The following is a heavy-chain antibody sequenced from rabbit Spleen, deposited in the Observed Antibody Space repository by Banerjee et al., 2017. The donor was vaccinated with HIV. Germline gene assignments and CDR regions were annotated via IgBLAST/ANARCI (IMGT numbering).Heavy chain of an antibody. D-gene: IGHD4-1*01. Sequence: QSLEESGGDLVKPGASLTLTCTASGFSFSSSYWICWVRQAPGKGLEWIACIYGSSSGSTYYASWAKGRFTISKTSSTPVTLQMSSLTAADTATYFCARDLAGAIGWNFYLWGQGTLVTVS. V-gene: IGHV1S40*01. CDR1: GFSFSSSYW. J-gene: IGHJ4*01. CDR2: IYGSSSGST. CDR3: ARDLAGAIGWNFYL.